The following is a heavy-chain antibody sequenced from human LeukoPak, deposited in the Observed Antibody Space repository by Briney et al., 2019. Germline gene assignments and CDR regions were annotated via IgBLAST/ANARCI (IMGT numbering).Heavy chain of an antibody. J-gene: IGHJ4*02. CDR2: INPNSGGT. CDR3: ARDKEAMIVVATRLFDY. Sequence: ASVKVSCKASGYTFTGYYMHWVRQAPGQGLEWMGRINPNSGGTNDAQKFQGRVTMTRDTSISTAYMELSRLRSDDTAVYYCARDKEAMIVVATRLFDYWGQGTLVTVSS. CDR1: GYTFTGYY. V-gene: IGHV1-2*06. D-gene: IGHD3-22*01.